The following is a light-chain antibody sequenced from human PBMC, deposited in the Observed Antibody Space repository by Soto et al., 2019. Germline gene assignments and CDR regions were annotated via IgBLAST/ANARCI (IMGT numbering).Light chain of an antibody. Sequence: YELSQPPSVSVSPGQTARITCGGNNIGSKNVHWYQLKPGQHPVLVVSDDSDRPSGNPDRFSGSKSGDTATLTVSRIEAGDEADYYCHVWDNSNEPHVLGTGTKVTVL. CDR1: NIGSKN. V-gene: IGLV3-21*02. CDR3: HVWDNSNEPHV. CDR2: DDS. J-gene: IGLJ1*01.